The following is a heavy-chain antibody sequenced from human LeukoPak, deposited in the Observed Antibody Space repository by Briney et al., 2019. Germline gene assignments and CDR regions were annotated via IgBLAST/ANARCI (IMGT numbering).Heavy chain of an antibody. D-gene: IGHD3-16*01. J-gene: IGHJ4*02. CDR2: IYHSGST. V-gene: IGHV4-38-2*02. CDR1: GGSISSYY. CDR3: ARGGYSSGWGY. Sequence: SETLSLTCTVSGGSISSYYWGWIRQPPGKGLEWIGSIYHSGSTYYNPSLKSRVTISVDTSKNQFSLKLSSVTAADTAVYYCARGGYSSGWGYWGQGTLVTVSS.